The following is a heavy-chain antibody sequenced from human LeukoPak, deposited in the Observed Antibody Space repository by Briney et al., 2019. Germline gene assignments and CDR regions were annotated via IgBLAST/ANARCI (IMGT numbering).Heavy chain of an antibody. CDR1: GFIFSSYS. J-gene: IGHJ4*02. V-gene: IGHV3-7*01. CDR3: AIIPRAAAGPSARSPFHY. Sequence: GGSLRLSCEASGFIFSSYSMSWVRQAPGKGLEWVANIKQDGSDKYYVDSVKGRFTISRDNAKNSLYLQMNSLRAEDTAVYYCAIIPRAAAGPSARSPFHYWGQGTLVTVSS. CDR2: IKQDGSDK. D-gene: IGHD6-13*01.